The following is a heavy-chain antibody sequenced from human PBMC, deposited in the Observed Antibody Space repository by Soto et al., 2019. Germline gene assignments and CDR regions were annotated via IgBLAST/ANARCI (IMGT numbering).Heavy chain of an antibody. Sequence: SETLSLTCTVSGGSISSGGYYWSWIRQHPGKGLEWIGYIYYSGSTYYNPSLKSRVTISVDTSKNQFSLKLSSVTAADTAVYYCARAAVSHDYGDYDWFDPWGQGTLVTVSS. J-gene: IGHJ5*02. CDR3: ARAAVSHDYGDYDWFDP. CDR1: GGSISSGGYY. V-gene: IGHV4-31*03. CDR2: IYYSGST. D-gene: IGHD4-17*01.